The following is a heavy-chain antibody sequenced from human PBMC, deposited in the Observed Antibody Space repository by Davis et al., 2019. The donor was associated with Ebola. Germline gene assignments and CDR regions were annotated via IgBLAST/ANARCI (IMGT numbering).Heavy chain of an antibody. CDR3: GKADCGGDCRVVDF. D-gene: IGHD2-21*02. V-gene: IGHV3-43*02. Sequence: GGSLRLSCAASGFTFDNYAMHWVRQVPGKGLECVSLISGDGTLTYYADSVKGRFTISRDSRKNSLYLQMTSLRSEDTALYYCGKADCGGDCRVVDFWGQGTLVTVSA. J-gene: IGHJ4*02. CDR1: GFTFDNYA. CDR2: ISGDGTLT.